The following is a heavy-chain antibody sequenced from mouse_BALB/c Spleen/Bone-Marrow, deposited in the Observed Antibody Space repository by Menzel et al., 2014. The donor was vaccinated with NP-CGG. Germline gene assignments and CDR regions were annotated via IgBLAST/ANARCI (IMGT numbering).Heavy chain of an antibody. J-gene: IGHJ4*01. V-gene: IGHV5-12-1*01. D-gene: IGHD2-2*01. Sequence: EVQVVESGGGLVKPGGSLKLSCAASGFAFSGYDMSWVRQTPEKGLEWVAYISSGGSNTYYPDTVKGRFTISRDNAKNTLYLQMNSLKSEDTAMYYCARQRGYAYAMDYWGQGTSVTVSS. CDR2: ISSGGSNT. CDR3: ARQRGYAYAMDY. CDR1: GFAFSGYD.